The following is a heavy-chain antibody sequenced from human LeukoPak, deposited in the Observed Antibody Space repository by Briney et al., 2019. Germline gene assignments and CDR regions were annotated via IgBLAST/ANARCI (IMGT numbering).Heavy chain of an antibody. CDR2: ISYDGSNK. CDR3: AKAVRQYGSGTYSNWFDP. D-gene: IGHD3-10*01. J-gene: IGHJ5*02. CDR1: GFTFSSYG. V-gene: IGHV3-30*18. Sequence: GRSLRLSCAASGFTFSSYGMHWVRQAPGKGLEWVAVISYDGSNKYYADSVKGRFTISRDNSKNTLYLQMNSLRAEDTAVYYCAKAVRQYGSGTYSNWFDPWGQGTLVTVSS.